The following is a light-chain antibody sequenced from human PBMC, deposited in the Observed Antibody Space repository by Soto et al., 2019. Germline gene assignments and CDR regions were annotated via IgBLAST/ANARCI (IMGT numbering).Light chain of an antibody. Sequence: QAVRAQPASVCGAPGQSIPISCTRTSSDVGGYNYVSWYQQHPGKAPKLMIYEVSNRPSGVSNRFSGSKSGNTASLTISGLQAEDEADYYCSSYTSSSTLVFGTGSKVTVL. CDR1: SSDVGGYNY. CDR3: SSYTSSSTLV. V-gene: IGLV2-14*01. CDR2: EVS. J-gene: IGLJ1*01.